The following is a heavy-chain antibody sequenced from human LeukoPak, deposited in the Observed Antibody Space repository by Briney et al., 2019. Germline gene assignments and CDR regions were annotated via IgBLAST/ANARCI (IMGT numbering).Heavy chain of an antibody. V-gene: IGHV4-38-2*02. D-gene: IGHD1-14*01. CDR1: GYSISRGYY. CDR3: ARGRKRFGCSFDY. CDR2: IFHSGST. J-gene: IGHJ4*02. Sequence: PSETLSLTCTVSGYSISRGYYWGWLRQPPGKGLEYFGSIFHSGSTYYNPSPKNRVTISVDTSKNQFSLKLRSVTAADTAVCYCARGRKRFGCSFDYWGQGTLVTVSS.